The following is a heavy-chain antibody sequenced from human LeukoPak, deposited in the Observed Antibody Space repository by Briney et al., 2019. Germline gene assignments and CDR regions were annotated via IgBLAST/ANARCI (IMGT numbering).Heavy chain of an antibody. Sequence: GGSLRLSCAASGFTFSSYWMSWVRQAPGKGLEWVANIKQDGSEKYYVDSVKGRFTISRDNAKNSLYLQMNSLRAEDTAVYYCAKDGGVIVRGFDYWGQGTLVTVSS. V-gene: IGHV3-7*01. J-gene: IGHJ4*02. CDR2: IKQDGSEK. CDR1: GFTFSSYW. CDR3: AKDGGVIVRGFDY. D-gene: IGHD3-16*02.